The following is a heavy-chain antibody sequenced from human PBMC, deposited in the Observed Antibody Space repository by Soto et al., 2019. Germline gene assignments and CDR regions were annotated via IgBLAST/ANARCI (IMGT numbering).Heavy chain of an antibody. J-gene: IGHJ3*02. Sequence: EVQLLEAGGGLVQPGGSLSISCEGSGFTVISHAMTWIRQAPGKGPEWVSTITADGVTYYADSVKARFAMSRDTSDSTLYLHKNSLGAEDTAAYYCAPHVSCSGVSCQYDALAIRGQGTMVTVSS. CDR3: APHVSCSGVSCQYDALAI. CDR1: GFTVISHA. D-gene: IGHD2-15*01. V-gene: IGHV3-23*01. CDR2: ITADGVT.